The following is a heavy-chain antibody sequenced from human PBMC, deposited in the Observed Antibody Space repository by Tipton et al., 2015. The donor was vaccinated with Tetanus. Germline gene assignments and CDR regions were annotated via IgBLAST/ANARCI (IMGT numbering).Heavy chain of an antibody. D-gene: IGHD6-13*01. J-gene: IGHJ5*02. CDR1: GGSVRSGDYS. V-gene: IGHV4-61*08. Sequence: LRLSCTVSGGSVRSGDYSWNWIRQPPGKGLEWLSYVSYRGRTNSNYSLKSRITISQDPSKNQFSLWLTSVTVADTAVYYCARDPGIASAGLWFDPWGQGTLVTVSS. CDR2: VSYRGRT. CDR3: ARDPGIASAGLWFDP.